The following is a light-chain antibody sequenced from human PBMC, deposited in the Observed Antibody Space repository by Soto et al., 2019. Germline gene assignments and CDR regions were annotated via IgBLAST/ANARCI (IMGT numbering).Light chain of an antibody. CDR2: EVS. CDR3: SSYTSSSTLV. CDR1: SSDVGGYNY. Sequence: QSALTQPASVSGSPGQSITISCTGTSSDVGGYNYVSWCQQHPGKAPKLMIYEVSNRPSGVSNRFSGSKSGNTASLTISGLQAEDEGDYYCSSYTSSSTLVFGGGTKLTVL. J-gene: IGLJ2*01. V-gene: IGLV2-14*01.